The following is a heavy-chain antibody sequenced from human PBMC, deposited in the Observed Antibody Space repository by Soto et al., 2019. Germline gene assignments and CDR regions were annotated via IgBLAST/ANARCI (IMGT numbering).Heavy chain of an antibody. J-gene: IGHJ5*02. V-gene: IGHV4-4*02. CDR2: IYPSGST. CDR1: GGSISSSKW. CDR3: PRVPEDSSGYFDP. Sequence: SETLSLTCAVSGGSISSSKWWSWVRQPPVKGLEWIGEIYPSGSTNYNPSLKSRVTISLDKSNNQFSLKLSSVTAADTAVYYWPRVPEDSSGYFDPWGQGTRVTGSS. D-gene: IGHD3-22*01.